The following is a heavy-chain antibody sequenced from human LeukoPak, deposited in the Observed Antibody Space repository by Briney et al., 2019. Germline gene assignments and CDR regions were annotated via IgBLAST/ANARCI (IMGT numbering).Heavy chain of an antibody. D-gene: IGHD6-6*01. J-gene: IGHJ4*02. CDR2: IYYSGST. CDR1: GGSISSDY. Sequence: SETLSLTCTVSGGSISSDYWSWIRQPPGKGLEWIGYIYYSGSTNYNPSLKSRVTISVDTSKNQFSLNLTSVTAADTAVYYCARAMSIAARLQTIFDYWGQGTLVTVSS. CDR3: ARAMSIAARLQTIFDY. V-gene: IGHV4-59*08.